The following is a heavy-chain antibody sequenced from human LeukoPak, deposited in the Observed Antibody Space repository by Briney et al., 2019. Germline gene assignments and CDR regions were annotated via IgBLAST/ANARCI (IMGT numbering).Heavy chain of an antibody. V-gene: IGHV3-48*04. J-gene: IGHJ5*02. D-gene: IGHD3-10*01. CDR2: ISSSSSTI. CDR1: GFTFSSYN. Sequence: GGSLRLSCAASGFTFSSYNMNWVRQAPGKGLEWVSYISSSSSTIYYADSVKGRFTISRDNAKNSLYLQMNSLRAEDTAVYYCTREDAKFDYYGSGSYYNRLDPWGQGTLVTVSS. CDR3: TREDAKFDYYGSGSYYNRLDP.